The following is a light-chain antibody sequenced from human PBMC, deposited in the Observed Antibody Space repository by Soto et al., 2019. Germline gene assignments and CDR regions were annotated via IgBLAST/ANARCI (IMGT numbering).Light chain of an antibody. J-gene: IGKJ1*01. CDR3: QQSYSTPRWT. CDR1: QNINTY. Sequence: DIQMTQSPSSLSASVGDRVTITCRASQNINTYLNWYQQKPGKPPKVLIYDASNLQSGVPSRFSGSGSGTDFTLTISSLQPEDFATYYCQQSYSTPRWTFGQGTKVDIK. V-gene: IGKV1-39*01. CDR2: DAS.